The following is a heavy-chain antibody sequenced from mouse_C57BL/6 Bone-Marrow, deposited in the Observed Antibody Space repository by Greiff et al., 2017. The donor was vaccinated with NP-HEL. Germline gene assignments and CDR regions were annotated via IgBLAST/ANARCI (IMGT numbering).Heavy chain of an antibody. J-gene: IGHJ3*01. D-gene: IGHD2-1*01. Sequence: EVQLQQSGPELVKPGASVKISCKASGYTFTDYYMNWVKQSHGKSLEWIGDINPNNGGTSYNQKFKGKATLTVDKSSSTAYMELRSLTSEDSAVYYCARNYWGFAYWGQGTLVTVSA. CDR2: INPNNGGT. V-gene: IGHV1-26*01. CDR1: GYTFTDYY. CDR3: ARNYWGFAY.